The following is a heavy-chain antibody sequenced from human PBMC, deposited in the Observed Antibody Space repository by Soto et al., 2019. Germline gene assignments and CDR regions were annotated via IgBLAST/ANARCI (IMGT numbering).Heavy chain of an antibody. D-gene: IGHD3-22*01. CDR3: ARGPTDYYDNSGDYFLDY. V-gene: IGHV1-18*01. Sequence: QVQLVQSGAEVKKPGASVKVSCKASGYTFTTYGMSWVRQAPGQGLDWMGWISTYNGNTKYAERLQGRVTMFTDTTTSTAYMELRSLRSDDTAVYYCARGPTDYYDNSGDYFLDYWGQGTLVTVSS. CDR2: ISTYNGNT. CDR1: GYTFTTYG. J-gene: IGHJ4*02.